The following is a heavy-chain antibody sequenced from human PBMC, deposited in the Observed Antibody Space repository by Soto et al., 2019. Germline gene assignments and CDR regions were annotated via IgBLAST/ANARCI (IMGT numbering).Heavy chain of an antibody. CDR3: ARGSHYYYYGMDV. CDR1: GGTFSSYT. J-gene: IGHJ6*02. CDR2: IIPILGIA. V-gene: IGHV1-69*02. Sequence: QVQLVQSGAEVKKPGSSVKVSCKASGGTFSSYTISWVRQAPGQGLEWMGRIIPILGIANYAQKFQGRVTITADKSTSTAYRELSSLRSEDTAVYYCARGSHYYYYGMDVWGQGTTVTVSS.